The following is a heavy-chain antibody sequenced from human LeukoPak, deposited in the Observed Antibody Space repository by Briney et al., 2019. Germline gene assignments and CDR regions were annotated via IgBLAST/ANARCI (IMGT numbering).Heavy chain of an antibody. CDR3: ARSMGGYSYGLEYYFDY. CDR2: INPSGGST. CDR1: GYTFTSYY. Sequence: ASVKVSCKASGYTFTSYYMHWVRQAPGQGLEWMGIINPSGGSTSYAQKFQGRVTMTRDTSTSTVYMELSSLRSEDTAVYYCARSMGGYSYGLEYYFDYWGQGTLVTVSS. D-gene: IGHD5-18*01. V-gene: IGHV1-46*01. J-gene: IGHJ4*02.